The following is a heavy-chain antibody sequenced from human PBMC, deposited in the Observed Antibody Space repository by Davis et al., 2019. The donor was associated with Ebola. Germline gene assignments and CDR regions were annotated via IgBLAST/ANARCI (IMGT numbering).Heavy chain of an antibody. D-gene: IGHD4-17*01. J-gene: IGHJ5*02. CDR1: GFPFSSYG. Sequence: GSLKISCAASGFPFSSYGMHWVRPAPGKGLEWVAVISYAGSNKYYADAVKGRFTISRDNAKNSLKLQMNSLRDEDTAVYYCARSMTTVTTDRFDPWGQGTLVTVSS. V-gene: IGHV3-30*03. CDR2: ISYAGSNK. CDR3: ARSMTTVTTDRFDP.